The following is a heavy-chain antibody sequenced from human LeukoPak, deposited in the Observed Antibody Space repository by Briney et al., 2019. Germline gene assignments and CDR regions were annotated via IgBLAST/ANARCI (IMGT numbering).Heavy chain of an antibody. CDR3: ARYESLSSGWNREFDY. J-gene: IGHJ4*02. D-gene: IGHD6-19*01. Sequence: GASVSVSRKASGYTFTGYSLHWVRHAPGQGLEWVGWINPNGGGTNCAQKFQCSDTLTRDTSISTAYMELSRLTSDDTAVYYCARYESLSSGWNREFDYWGEGTIVSPSS. CDR1: GYTFTGYS. V-gene: IGHV1-2*02. CDR2: INPNGGGT.